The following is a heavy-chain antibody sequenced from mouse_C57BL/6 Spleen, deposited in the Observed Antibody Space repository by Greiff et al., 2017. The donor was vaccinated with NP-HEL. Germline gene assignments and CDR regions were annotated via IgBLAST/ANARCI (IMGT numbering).Heavy chain of an antibody. CDR1: GYTFTSYW. V-gene: IGHV1-61*01. CDR2: IYPSDSET. Sequence: QVHVKQPGAELVRPGSSVKLSCKASGYTFTSYWMDWVKQRPGQGLEWIGNIYPSDSETHYNQKFKDKATLTVDKSSSTAYMQLSSLTSEDSAVYYCARRESFDVWGTGTTVTVSS. J-gene: IGHJ1*03. CDR3: ARRESFDV.